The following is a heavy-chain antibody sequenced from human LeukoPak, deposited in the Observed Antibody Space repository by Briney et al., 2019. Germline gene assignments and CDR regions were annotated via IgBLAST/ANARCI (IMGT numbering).Heavy chain of an antibody. V-gene: IGHV3-33*06. D-gene: IGHD3-9*01. J-gene: IGHJ3*02. CDR3: ANYDILSGAFDI. Sequence: LPGKSLRLSCAASGFTFSGFGMHWVRQAPGKGLEWVAVIWYDGSNKYYADSVKGRFTISRDNSKNTLYLRMNSLRAEDTAVYYCANYDILSGAFDIWGQGTMVTVSS. CDR1: GFTFSGFG. CDR2: IWYDGSNK.